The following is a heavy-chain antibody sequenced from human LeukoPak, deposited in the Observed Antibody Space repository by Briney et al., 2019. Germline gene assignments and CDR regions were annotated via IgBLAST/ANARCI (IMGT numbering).Heavy chain of an antibody. CDR2: IYYSGST. CDR1: GGSISSYY. V-gene: IGHV4-59*01. CDR3: ARDKGLEAFDI. D-gene: IGHD1-1*01. J-gene: IGHJ3*02. Sequence: SETLSLTRTVSGGSISSYYWSWIRQPPGKGLEWIGYIYYSGSTNYNPSLKSRVTISVDTSKNQFSLKLSSVTAADTAVYYCARDKGLEAFDIWGQGTMVAVSS.